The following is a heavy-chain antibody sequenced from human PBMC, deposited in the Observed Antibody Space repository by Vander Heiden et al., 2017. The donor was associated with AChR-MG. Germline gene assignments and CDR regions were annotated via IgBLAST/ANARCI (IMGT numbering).Heavy chain of an antibody. J-gene: IGHJ3*02. CDR2: IQHSGST. CDR1: GGSLSSSSGYY. D-gene: IGHD2-15*01. Sequence: QLQLQESVPGLVKPSETLSLPCALSGGSLSSSSGYYWGWVRQPPGKGLEWIGNIQHSGSTFYNPSLKSRVTISGDTSKGQFSLKLSSVTAADMAVYYCAFCSGGSCYYGVFDIWGQGTMVTVSS. CDR3: AFCSGGSCYYGVFDI. V-gene: IGHV4-39*01.